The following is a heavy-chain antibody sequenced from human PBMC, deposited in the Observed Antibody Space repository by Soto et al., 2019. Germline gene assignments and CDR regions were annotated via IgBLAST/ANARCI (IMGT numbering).Heavy chain of an antibody. D-gene: IGHD2-15*01. CDR3: ARCCSGGSCYFPPLDYYYGMDV. V-gene: IGHV3-30*03. Sequence: PGGSLRLSCAASGFTFSSYGMHWVRQAPGKGLEWVAVISYDGSNKYYADSVKGRFTISRDNSKNTLYLQMNSLRAEDTAVYYCARCCSGGSCYFPPLDYYYGMDVWGQGTTVTVSS. CDR1: GFTFSSYG. CDR2: ISYDGSNK. J-gene: IGHJ6*02.